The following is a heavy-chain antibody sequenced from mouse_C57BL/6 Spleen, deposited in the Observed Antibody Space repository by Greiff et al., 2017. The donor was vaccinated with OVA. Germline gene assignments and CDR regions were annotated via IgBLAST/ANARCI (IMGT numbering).Heavy chain of an antibody. CDR2: IDPSDSET. Sequence: QVQLQQPGAELVRPGSSVKLSCKASGYTFTSYWMHWVKQRPIQGLEWIGNIDPSDSETQYNQKFKDKATLTVDKSSSTAYMQRSSLTSEDSAVYYWARNYYGNPRYFDYWGQGTTRTVSS. CDR1: GYTFTSYW. J-gene: IGHJ2*01. CDR3: ARNYYGNPRYFDY. V-gene: IGHV1-52*01. D-gene: IGHD2-1*01.